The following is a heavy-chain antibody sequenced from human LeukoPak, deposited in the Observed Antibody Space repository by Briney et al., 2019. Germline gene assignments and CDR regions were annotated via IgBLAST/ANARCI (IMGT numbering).Heavy chain of an antibody. CDR3: ARESSGDAFDI. CDR1: GGSFSGYY. Sequence: PSETLSLTWAVYGGSFSGYYWSWIRQPPGKGLEWIGEINHSGSTNYNPSLKSRVTISVDTSKNQFSLKLSSVTAADTAVYYCARESSGDAFDIWGQGTMVTVSS. CDR2: INHSGST. D-gene: IGHD6-19*01. V-gene: IGHV4-34*01. J-gene: IGHJ3*02.